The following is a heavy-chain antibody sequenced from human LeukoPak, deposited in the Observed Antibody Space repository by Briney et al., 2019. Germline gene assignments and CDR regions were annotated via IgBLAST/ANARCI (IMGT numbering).Heavy chain of an antibody. CDR1: GGSISSYY. Sequence: ETLSLTCTVSGGSISSYYWSWIRQPPGKGLEWVANIKQDGSEKYYVDSVKGRFTISRDNAKNSLYLQMNSLRAEDTAVYYCARDGGGFWSRHDAFDIWGQGTMVTVSS. J-gene: IGHJ3*02. CDR3: ARDGGGFWSRHDAFDI. V-gene: IGHV3-7*01. D-gene: IGHD3-3*01. CDR2: IKQDGSEK.